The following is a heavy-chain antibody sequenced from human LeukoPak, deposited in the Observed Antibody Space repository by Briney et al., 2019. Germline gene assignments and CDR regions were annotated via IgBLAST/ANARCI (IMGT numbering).Heavy chain of an antibody. CDR2: ISWNSGSI. V-gene: IGHV3-9*01. CDR3: ARASGDTYYDILTGYYPHFDY. J-gene: IGHJ4*02. CDR1: GFTFDDYA. D-gene: IGHD3-9*01. Sequence: GGSLRLSCAASGFTFDDYAMHWVRQAPGKGLEWVSGISWNSGSIGYADSVKGRFTISRDNAKNSLYLQMNSLRAEDTAVYYCARASGDTYYDILTGYYPHFDYWGQGTLVTVSS.